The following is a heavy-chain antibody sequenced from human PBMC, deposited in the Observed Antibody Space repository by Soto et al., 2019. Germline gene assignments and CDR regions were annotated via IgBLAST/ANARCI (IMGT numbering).Heavy chain of an antibody. V-gene: IGHV3-21*01. D-gene: IGHD2-15*01. CDR2: MSRSSRYI. CDR1: GFTFSGYA. CDR3: ARDGGVAATLANYFDY. J-gene: IGHJ4*02. Sequence: GSLRLSCAASGFTFSGYAMNWVRQAPGKGLEWVSSMSRSSRYIYYADSVKGRFTISRDNAKNSVYLQMNSLRAEDTAVYYCARDGGVAATLANYFDYWGQGTLVTVSS.